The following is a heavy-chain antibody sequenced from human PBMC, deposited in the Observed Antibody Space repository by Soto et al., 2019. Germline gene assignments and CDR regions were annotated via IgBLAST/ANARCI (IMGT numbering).Heavy chain of an antibody. J-gene: IGHJ4*02. CDR2: IKQDGSEK. Sequence: GGSLRLSCAASGFTFISYWMSWVLQAPWKGLEWVANIKQDGSEKYYVDSVKGRFTISRDNAKNTLYLQMHSLRAEDTAVYYCARNLYYYDSSGYFYYWGQGTLVTVSS. CDR3: ARNLYYYDSSGYFYY. CDR1: GFTFISYW. V-gene: IGHV3-7*05. D-gene: IGHD3-22*01.